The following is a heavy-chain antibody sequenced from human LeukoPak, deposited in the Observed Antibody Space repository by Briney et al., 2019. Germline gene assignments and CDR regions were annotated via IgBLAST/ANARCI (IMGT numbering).Heavy chain of an antibody. CDR1: GGSITSYY. CDR2: IHHSGTT. CDR3: AQKAPYSPGYSQD. J-gene: IGHJ1*01. V-gene: IGHV4-59*01. Sequence: SETLSLTCTVSGGSITSYYWTWIRQPPGKGLEWIGYIHHSGTTNYNPSLKSRVSISVDTSKNQFSLKLSSVTAADTAVYYCAQKAPYSPGYSQDWGQGTLVTVSS. D-gene: IGHD2-15*01.